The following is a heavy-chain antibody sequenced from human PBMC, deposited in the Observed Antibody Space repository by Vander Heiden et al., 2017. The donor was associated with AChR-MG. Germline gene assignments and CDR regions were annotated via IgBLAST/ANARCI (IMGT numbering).Heavy chain of an antibody. J-gene: IGHJ5*02. D-gene: IGHD1-26*01. CDR2: ISDTSTYI. CDR3: AKNTVRGIVAFDP. CDR1: GFTFSTYD. V-gene: IGHV3-21*01. Sequence: EVRLVASGGGLVTPGGSLRLSCAASGFTFSTYDLHWVPQAPGKGLEWVASISDTSTYIYYADSVKGRFTISRDNAKNSLYLQMNSLRGEDTAVYYCAKNTVRGIVAFDPWSEGTLVTVSS.